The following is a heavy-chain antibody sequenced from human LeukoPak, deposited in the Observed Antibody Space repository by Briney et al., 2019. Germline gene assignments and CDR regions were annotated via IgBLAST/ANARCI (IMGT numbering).Heavy chain of an antibody. J-gene: IGHJ4*02. CDR3: ARNGLDGERLFA. V-gene: IGHV3-48*03. Sequence: GGSLRLSCAASGFTFSSYEMNWVRQAPGKGLEWVSYISSSGSTIYYADSVKGRFTISRDNAKNSLYLQMNSLRAEDTAVYYCARNGLDGERLFAWGQGTLVTVSS. CDR2: ISSSGSTI. D-gene: IGHD3-3*01. CDR1: GFTFSSYE.